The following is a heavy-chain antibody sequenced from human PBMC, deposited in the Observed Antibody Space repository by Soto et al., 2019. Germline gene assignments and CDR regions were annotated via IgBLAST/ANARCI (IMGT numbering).Heavy chain of an antibody. CDR1: GGAFIGYY. CDR3: GIVVVTEGIQPIDY. CDR2: INHSGST. D-gene: IGHD2-21*02. J-gene: IGHJ4*02. V-gene: IGHV4-34*01. Sequence: KPSETLSLTCAVYGGAFIGYYWSWIRQPPGKGLEWIGEINHSGSTNYNPSLKSRVTISVDTSKNQFSLKLSSVTAADTAVYYCGIVVVTEGIQPIDYWGQGTLVTVSS.